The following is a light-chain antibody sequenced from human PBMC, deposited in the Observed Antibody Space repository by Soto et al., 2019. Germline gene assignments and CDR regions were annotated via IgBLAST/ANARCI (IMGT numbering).Light chain of an antibody. CDR3: QQSYSTPPIT. CDR2: AAS. Sequence: DIQLSQSPSSLSASVGDRVTINCRASQSISSYLNWYQQKPGKAPKLLIYAASSLQSGVPSRFSGSGSGTDFTLTISSLQPEDFATYYCQQSYSTPPITLGQGTRLEIK. CDR1: QSISSY. J-gene: IGKJ5*01. V-gene: IGKV1-39*01.